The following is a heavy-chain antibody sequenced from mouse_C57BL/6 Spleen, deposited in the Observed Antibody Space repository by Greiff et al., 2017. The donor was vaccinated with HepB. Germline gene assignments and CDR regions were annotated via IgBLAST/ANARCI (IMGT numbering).Heavy chain of an antibody. CDR1: GYAFSSYW. J-gene: IGHJ2*01. CDR2: IYPGDGDT. Sequence: QVQLQQSGAELVKPGASVKISCKASGYAFSSYWMNWVKQRPGKGLEWIGQIYPGDGDTNYNGKFKGKATLTADKSSSTAYMQLSSLTSEDSAVYFCERRDTTVVPYYFDYWGQGTTLTVSS. D-gene: IGHD1-1*01. CDR3: ERRDTTVVPYYFDY. V-gene: IGHV1-80*01.